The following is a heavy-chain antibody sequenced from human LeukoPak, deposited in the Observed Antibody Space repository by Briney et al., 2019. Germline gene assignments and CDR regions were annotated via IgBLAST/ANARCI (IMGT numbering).Heavy chain of an antibody. Sequence: GGSLRLSCAASGFPFRSHWMHWVRQVPGKGLVWVSHISTDGTTTNYADSVKGRFTISRDNAKDTLYLQLNSMRAEDTAIYYCARSLGYSSGGWGQGTLVTVSS. CDR1: GFPFRSHW. CDR3: ARSLGYSSGG. V-gene: IGHV3-74*01. J-gene: IGHJ4*02. CDR2: ISTDGTTT. D-gene: IGHD2-15*01.